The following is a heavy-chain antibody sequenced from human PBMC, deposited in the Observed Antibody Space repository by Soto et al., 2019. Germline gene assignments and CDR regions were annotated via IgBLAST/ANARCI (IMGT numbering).Heavy chain of an antibody. D-gene: IGHD6-13*01. CDR1: GGSISSSSYY. J-gene: IGHJ3*02. CDR3: ARVGSLAAFDI. CDR2: IYYSGST. V-gene: IGHV4-30-4*08. Sequence: SETLSLTCTVSGGSISSSSYYWGWIRQPPGKGLEWIGYIYYSGSTYYNPSLKSRVTISVDASKNQFSLKLSSVTAADTAVYYCARVGSLAAFDIWGQGTMVTVSS.